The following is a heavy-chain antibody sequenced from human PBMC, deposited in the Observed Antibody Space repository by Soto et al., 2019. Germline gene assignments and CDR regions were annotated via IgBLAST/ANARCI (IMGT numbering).Heavy chain of an antibody. D-gene: IGHD5-18*01. V-gene: IGHV4-4*02. Sequence: PSETLSLTCAVSGGSISSSNWWSWVRQPPGKGLEWIGEIYHSGSTNYNPSLKSRVTISVDKSKNQFSLKLSSVIAADKAVYYCAREERRYTSTYYYYGMDVWGQGTTVTVYS. CDR3: AREERRYTSTYYYYGMDV. CDR2: IYHSGST. CDR1: GGSISSSNW. J-gene: IGHJ6*02.